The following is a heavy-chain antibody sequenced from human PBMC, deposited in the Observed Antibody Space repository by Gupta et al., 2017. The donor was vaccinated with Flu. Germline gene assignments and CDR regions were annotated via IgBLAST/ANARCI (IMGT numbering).Heavy chain of an antibody. Sequence: QVQLQESGPGLVQPSQPLSLTCNVSGGSISSGGSYWSWVRQHPGKGLEWIGYIYYSGSTHYNPSLKSRVTISADTSKKQFSLNLSSVTAADTAVYYCARERSYGGSSVAFDIWGQGTMVTVSS. CDR1: GGSISSGGSY. CDR3: ARERSYGGSSVAFDI. D-gene: IGHD2-15*01. CDR2: IYYSGST. V-gene: IGHV4-31*03. J-gene: IGHJ3*02.